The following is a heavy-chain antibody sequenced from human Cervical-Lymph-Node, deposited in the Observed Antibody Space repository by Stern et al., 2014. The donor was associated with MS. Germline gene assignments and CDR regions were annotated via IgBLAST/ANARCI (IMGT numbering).Heavy chain of an antibody. Sequence: VQLVESGADVKKPGASVKVSCKASGYTFTAFNMHWLRQAPGQALEWMGRFNPKSGVTTYAQKFQDRVTMTKDTSISTVYMELSRLRSNDTAMYYCATRRGCSGGSCSSRSLDYWGQGTLVTVSS. D-gene: IGHD2-15*01. J-gene: IGHJ4*02. CDR2: FNPKSGVT. CDR1: GYTFTAFN. V-gene: IGHV1-2*06. CDR3: ATRRGCSGGSCSSRSLDY.